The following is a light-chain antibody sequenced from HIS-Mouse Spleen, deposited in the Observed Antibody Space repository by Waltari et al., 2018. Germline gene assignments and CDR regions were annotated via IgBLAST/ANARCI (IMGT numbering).Light chain of an antibody. V-gene: IGLV3-21*03. CDR1: NIGSKS. Sequence: SYVLTQPPSVSVAPGKTARITCGGNNIGSKSVHWYQQTPGQAPVLVVYDDSDRPSWFPGRCAGANAGNTATLTISRVEAGDEADYYCQVWDSSSDHVVFGGGTKLTVL. CDR3: QVWDSSSDHVV. J-gene: IGLJ2*01. CDR2: DDS.